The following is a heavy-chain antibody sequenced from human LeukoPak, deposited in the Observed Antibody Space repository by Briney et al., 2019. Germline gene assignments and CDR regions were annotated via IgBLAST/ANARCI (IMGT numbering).Heavy chain of an antibody. Sequence: GGSLRLSCTASGFTFGDYAMSWFRQAPGKGLEWVGFIRSKAYGGTTEYAASVKGRFTISRDDSKSIAYLQMNSLKTEDTAVYYCTRPKGYSSGWYGAPEYFQHWGQGTLVTVSS. CDR2: IRSKAYGGTT. CDR1: GFTFGDYA. D-gene: IGHD6-19*01. CDR3: TRPKGYSSGWYGAPEYFQH. V-gene: IGHV3-49*03. J-gene: IGHJ1*01.